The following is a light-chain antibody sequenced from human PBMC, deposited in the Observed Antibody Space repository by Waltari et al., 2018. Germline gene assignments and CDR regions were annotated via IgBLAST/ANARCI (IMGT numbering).Light chain of an antibody. CDR2: YAS. V-gene: IGKV1-16*01. CDR3: QQHDTYPPT. Sequence: DIELAHSPSARSGSVGNTDTFTCRASQGISHYLSWYQQKPGKAPNPLIYYASNLDSGVPSRFSGSGSGTDFTLTISSLQPEDFATFYCQQHDTYPPTFGQGTKVEIK. J-gene: IGKJ1*01. CDR1: QGISHY.